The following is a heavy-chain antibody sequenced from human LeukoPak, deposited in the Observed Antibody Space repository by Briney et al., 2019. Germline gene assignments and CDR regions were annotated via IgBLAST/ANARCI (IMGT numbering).Heavy chain of an antibody. CDR1: GHSVSSNSVS. CDR3: TREIRATNDY. V-gene: IGHV6-1*01. D-gene: IGHD2-8*01. Sequence: SQTLSLTCAISGHSVSSNSVSWNWIRQSPSRGLEWLGRTYYRSKWYNEYAVSVKSRITINPDTSRNQFSLQLNSVTPEDTAVYYCTREIRATNDYWGQGTLVTVSS. J-gene: IGHJ4*02. CDR2: TYYRSKWYN.